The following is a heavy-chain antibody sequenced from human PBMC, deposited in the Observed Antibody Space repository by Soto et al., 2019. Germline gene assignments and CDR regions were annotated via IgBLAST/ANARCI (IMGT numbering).Heavy chain of an antibody. CDR2: IYSGGST. V-gene: IGHV3-53*04. D-gene: IGHD2-2*01. CDR1: GFTVSSNY. CDR3: ATPRDGVGPAGKWAFDI. Sequence: EVQLVESGGGLVQPGGSLRLSCAASGFTVSSNYMSWVRQAPGKGLEWVSVIYSGGSTYYADSVKGRFTISRHNSKNTLYLQMNSLRAEDTVVYYCATPRDGVGPAGKWAFDIWGQGTMVTVSS. J-gene: IGHJ3*02.